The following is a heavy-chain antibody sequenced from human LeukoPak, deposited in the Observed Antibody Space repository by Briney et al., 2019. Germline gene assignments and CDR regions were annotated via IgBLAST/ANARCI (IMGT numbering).Heavy chain of an antibody. V-gene: IGHV3-33*06. CDR3: AKDLEGVLFDY. CDR2: IWYDGSNK. CDR1: GFTFSSYG. D-gene: IGHD2-8*01. J-gene: IGHJ4*02. Sequence: PGRSLRLSCAASGFTFSSYGMHWVRQAPGKGLEWVAVIWYDGSNKYYADSVKGRFTISRDNSKNTLYLQMNSLRAEDTAVHYCAKDLEGVLFDYWGQGTLVTVSS.